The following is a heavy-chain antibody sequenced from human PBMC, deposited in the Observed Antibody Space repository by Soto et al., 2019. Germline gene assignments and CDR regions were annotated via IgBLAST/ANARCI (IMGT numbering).Heavy chain of an antibody. J-gene: IGHJ4*02. CDR1: GYTFSSYG. CDR3: ARTVTIFGKVTRFDH. V-gene: IGHV1-18*01. CDR2: ISAYNGNT. Sequence: QVPLMQSGGEVKSPGASVKVSCKASGYTFSSYGITWVRQAPGQGLEWMGWISAYNGNTDYAQNLQDRVTMTTDTSTSTAYMEVRRLRSDDTAVYSCARTVTIFGKVTRFDHWGQGTLVTVSS. D-gene: IGHD3-3*01.